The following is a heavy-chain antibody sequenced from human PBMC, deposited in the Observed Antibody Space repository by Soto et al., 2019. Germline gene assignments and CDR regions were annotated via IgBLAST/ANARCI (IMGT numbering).Heavy chain of an antibody. CDR3: ASLPTVVTGYSYYGMDV. Sequence: SGTLSLTCAVYGGSFSGYFWSWILQPTGKGLEWIGEINHSGSTNYNPSLKSRVTISVDTSKNQFSLKLSSVTAADTAVYYCASLPTVVTGYSYYGMDVWGQGTTVTVSS. D-gene: IGHD4-17*01. J-gene: IGHJ6*02. CDR1: GGSFSGYF. V-gene: IGHV4-34*01. CDR2: INHSGST.